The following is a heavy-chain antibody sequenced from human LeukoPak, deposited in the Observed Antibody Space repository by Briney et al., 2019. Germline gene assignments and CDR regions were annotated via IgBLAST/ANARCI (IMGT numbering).Heavy chain of an antibody. CDR2: IYYSGST. D-gene: IGHD2-21*02. J-gene: IGHJ4*02. CDR1: GGSISSSSYY. Sequence: SETLSLTCTVSGGSISSSSYYWWWIRQPPGKGLEWIGSIYYSGSTYYNPSLKSRVTISVDTSKNQFSLKLSSVTAADTAVYYCAIRASSPYCGCDCYNLPFDSWGQGTLVTVSS. CDR3: AIRASSPYCGCDCYNLPFDS. V-gene: IGHV4-39*01.